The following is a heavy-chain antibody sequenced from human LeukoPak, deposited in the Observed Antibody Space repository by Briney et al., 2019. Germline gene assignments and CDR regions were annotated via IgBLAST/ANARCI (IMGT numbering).Heavy chain of an antibody. D-gene: IGHD6-19*01. CDR3: ARDQCYYGMDV. CDR1: GFTFSSYE. Sequence: GGSLRLSCAASGFTFSSYEMNWVRQAPGKGLEWVSYISSSGSTIYYADSVKGRFTISRDDAKNSLYLQMNSLRAEDTAVYYCARDQCYYGMDVWGQGTTVTVSS. CDR2: ISSSGSTI. J-gene: IGHJ6*02. V-gene: IGHV3-48*03.